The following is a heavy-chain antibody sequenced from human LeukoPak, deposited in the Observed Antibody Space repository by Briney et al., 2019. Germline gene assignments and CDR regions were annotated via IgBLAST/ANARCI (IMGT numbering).Heavy chain of an antibody. CDR1: GFTFSRYA. J-gene: IGHJ4*02. CDR2: ISGSGGRT. CDR3: ARDRYSSSWYEGYFDY. Sequence: GGSLRLSCAASGFTFSRYAMSWVRRAPGTGLEWVSGISGSGGRTYYADSVKGRFTISRDNSKNTLYLQMNSLRAEDTAVYYCARDRYSSSWYEGYFDYWGQGTLVTVSS. V-gene: IGHV3-23*01. D-gene: IGHD6-13*01.